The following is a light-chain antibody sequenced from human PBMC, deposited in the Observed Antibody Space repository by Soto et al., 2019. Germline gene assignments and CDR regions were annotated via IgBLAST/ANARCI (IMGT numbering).Light chain of an antibody. CDR3: WSXALL. J-gene: IGLJ1*01. V-gene: IGLV2-23*01. CDR2: EGT. Sequence: QSFLTQPASVSGSPVQSITISCTGTNSDVWTHNLFSWYQQHPGKAPKLIIYEGTKRPSGFSNRFSGSKSGNTASLTISGLQAEDEADYYCWSXALLVGTGTKVXV. CDR1: NSDVWTHNL.